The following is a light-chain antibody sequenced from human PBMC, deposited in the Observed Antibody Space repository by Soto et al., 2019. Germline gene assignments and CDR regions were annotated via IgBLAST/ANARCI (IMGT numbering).Light chain of an antibody. Sequence: QSVLTQPPSVSGAPGQRVTISCTGSSSNIGAGYDVHWYQQLPGTAPKLLIYGNSNRPSGVPDRFSGSKSGTSASLAITGLQPEDEADHYCQSYDSSLSRVFGGGTKLTVL. J-gene: IGLJ2*01. CDR2: GNS. V-gene: IGLV1-40*01. CDR3: QSYDSSLSRV. CDR1: SSNIGAGYD.